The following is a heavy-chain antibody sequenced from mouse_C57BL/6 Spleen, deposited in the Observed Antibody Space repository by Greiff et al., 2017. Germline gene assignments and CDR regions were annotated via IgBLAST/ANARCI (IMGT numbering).Heavy chain of an antibody. CDR1: GYTFTDYN. D-gene: IGHD3-2*02. V-gene: IGHV1-18*01. CDR3: ARDRQLRVRAMDY. J-gene: IGHJ4*01. Sequence: VQLQQSGPELVKPGASVKIPCKASGYTFTDYNMDWVKQSHGKSLEWIGDINPNNGGTIYNQKFKGKATLTVDKSSSTAYMELRSLTSEDTAVYYCARDRQLRVRAMDYWGQGTSVTVAS. CDR2: INPNNGGT.